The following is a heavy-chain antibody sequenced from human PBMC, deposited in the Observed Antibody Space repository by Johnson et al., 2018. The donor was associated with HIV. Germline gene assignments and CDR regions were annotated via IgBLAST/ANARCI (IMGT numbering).Heavy chain of an antibody. CDR1: GFTFSTYA. CDR2: ISYDGSNK. Sequence: QVQLVESGGGVVQPGRSLRLSCAASGFTFSTYAMHWVRQAPGKGLEWVAVISYDGSNKYYADSVKGRFTISRDNSKNTLYLQMNSLRAEDTAMYYCAKDIRNYGDAFDIWGQGTMVTVSS. V-gene: IGHV3-30*04. J-gene: IGHJ3*02. D-gene: IGHD1-7*01. CDR3: AKDIRNYGDAFDI.